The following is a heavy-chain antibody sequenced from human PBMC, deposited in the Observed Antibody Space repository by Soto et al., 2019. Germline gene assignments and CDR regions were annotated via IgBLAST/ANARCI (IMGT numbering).Heavy chain of an antibody. CDR2: IKSDGSNI. V-gene: IGHV3-74*01. CDR3: ARGGFSGSGSFIQGDY. J-gene: IGHJ4*02. Sequence: EVQLVESGGGLVQPGGSLRLSCAASGFTFSSYWMHWVRQAPGKGLVWVSRIKSDGSNINYADSVKGRFNISRDNAKNTLYLQMNSLRAEDTAIYYCARGGFSGSGSFIQGDYWGQGTLVTVSS. D-gene: IGHD3-10*01. CDR1: GFTFSSYW.